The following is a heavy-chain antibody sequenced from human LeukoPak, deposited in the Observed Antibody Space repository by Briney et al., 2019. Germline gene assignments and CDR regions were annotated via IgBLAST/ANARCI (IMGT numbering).Heavy chain of an antibody. Sequence: GGSLRLSCAASGFTVSSNYMGWVRQAPGKGLEWVAVISYDGSNKYYADSVKGRFTISRDNSKNTLYLQMNSLRVEDTAVYYCARDANPNVVVVAATDYWGQGTLVTVSS. CDR1: GFTVSSNY. D-gene: IGHD2-15*01. CDR3: ARDANPNVVVVAATDY. V-gene: IGHV3-30-3*01. J-gene: IGHJ4*02. CDR2: ISYDGSNK.